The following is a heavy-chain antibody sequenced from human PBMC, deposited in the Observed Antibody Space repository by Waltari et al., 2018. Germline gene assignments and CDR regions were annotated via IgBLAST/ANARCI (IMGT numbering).Heavy chain of an antibody. CDR3: VGGSNGWPCIDL. Sequence: EVVLVQSGGGLVQPGGSLRLSCAASGFTLSNYWMYWVRQTPGKGLILVSRINPATGTPNYQDSVRGRFTLPRDNAKDPLFLQIDSPRDEDTAIYYRVGGSNGWPCIDLLGQGATVTVSS. D-gene: IGHD6-19*01. J-gene: IGHJ6*02. CDR2: INPATGTP. CDR1: GFTLSNYW. V-gene: IGHV3-74*01.